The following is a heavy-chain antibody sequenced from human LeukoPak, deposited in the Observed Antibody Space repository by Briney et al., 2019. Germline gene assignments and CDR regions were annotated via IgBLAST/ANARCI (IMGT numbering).Heavy chain of an antibody. J-gene: IGHJ4*02. CDR2: ISYDGSNK. CDR3: ARGIAAFDY. Sequence: PGGSLRLSCAASGFTFSSYAMHWVRQAPAKGLEWVAVISYDGSNKYYADSVKGRFTISRDNSKNTLYLQMNSLRAEDTAVYYCARGIAAFDYWGQGTLVTVSS. D-gene: IGHD6-6*01. V-gene: IGHV3-30-3*01. CDR1: GFTFSSYA.